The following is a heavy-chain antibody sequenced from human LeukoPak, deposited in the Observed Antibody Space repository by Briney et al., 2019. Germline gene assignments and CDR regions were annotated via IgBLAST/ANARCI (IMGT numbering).Heavy chain of an antibody. V-gene: IGHV3-30-3*01. Sequence: PGGSLRLSCAASGFTFSSFAFHWVRQAPGKGLEWVAVISHDGSDTFYADSVKGRFTISRDNSKNTLYLQMNSLRAEDTAVYYCAKGRIYSSSWYGLGAFDIWGQGTMVTVSS. CDR2: ISHDGSDT. J-gene: IGHJ3*02. CDR3: AKGRIYSSSWYGLGAFDI. D-gene: IGHD6-13*01. CDR1: GFTFSSFA.